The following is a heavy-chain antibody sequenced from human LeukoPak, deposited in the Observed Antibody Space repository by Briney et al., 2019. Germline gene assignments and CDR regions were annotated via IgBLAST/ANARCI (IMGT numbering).Heavy chain of an antibody. CDR1: GFTFSSYS. Sequence: GGSLRLSCAASGFTFSSYSMNWVRQAPGKGREWVSSISSSSSYIYYADSVKGRFTISRDNAKNSLYLQMNSLRAEDTAVYYCARNTMIVVTDAFDIWGQGTMVTVSS. CDR2: ISSSSSYI. CDR3: ARNTMIVVTDAFDI. J-gene: IGHJ3*02. V-gene: IGHV3-21*01. D-gene: IGHD3-22*01.